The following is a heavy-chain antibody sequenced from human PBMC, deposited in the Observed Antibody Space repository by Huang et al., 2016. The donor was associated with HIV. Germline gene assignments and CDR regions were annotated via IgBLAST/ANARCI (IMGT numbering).Heavy chain of an antibody. J-gene: IGHJ4*02. V-gene: IGHV4-34*02. Sequence: QVQLQQWGAGLLKPSETLSLTCAVYGGSFSDYYWSWIRQPPGKGLGWIGEINHCGSTNYNPSLKSRVTISVDTSKNQFSLKLSSVTAADTAVYYCARGRFRFDYWGQGTLVTVSS. CDR1: GGSFSDYY. CDR2: INHCGST. CDR3: ARGRFRFDY.